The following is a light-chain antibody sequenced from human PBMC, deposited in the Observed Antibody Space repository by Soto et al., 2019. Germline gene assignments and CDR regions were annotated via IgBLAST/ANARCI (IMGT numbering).Light chain of an antibody. J-gene: IGKJ5*01. CDR1: QTISSH. CDR2: AAS. V-gene: IGKV1-39*01. CDR3: XQYYSYPT. Sequence: DIQMTQARSSLSASVGDRVIITCRASQTISSHLNLYQQKPGKAPNILVYAASSLQSGVQSSFTGSGSGTDSTLTISCLQSEDFATYYCXQYYSYPTCGQGTRLDIK.